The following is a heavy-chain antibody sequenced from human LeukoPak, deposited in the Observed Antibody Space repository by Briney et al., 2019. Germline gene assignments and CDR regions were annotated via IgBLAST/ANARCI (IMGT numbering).Heavy chain of an antibody. CDR3: ARHGRRSGYNWDRYYFDY. D-gene: IGHD5-24*01. V-gene: IGHV4-39*01. J-gene: IGHJ4*02. CDR1: GGSSSSSSYY. Sequence: SETLSLTCTVSGGSSSSSSYYWGWIRQPPGKGPEWIGRIYYSGSTYYNPSLKSRVTISVDTSKNQFSLKLSSVTAADTAVYYCARHGRRSGYNWDRYYFDYWGQGTLVTVSS. CDR2: IYYSGST.